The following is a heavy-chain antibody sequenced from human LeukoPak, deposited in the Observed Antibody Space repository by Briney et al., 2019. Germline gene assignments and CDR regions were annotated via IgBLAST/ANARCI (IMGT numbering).Heavy chain of an antibody. CDR2: ISAYNGNT. CDR1: GYTFTSYN. J-gene: IGHJ4*02. V-gene: IGHV1-18*04. Sequence: VASVEVSCKASGYTFTSYNMNWVRQAPGQGLEWMGWISAYNGNTNYAQNFQGRVTMTTDTSTSTAYMELRSLRSDDTAVYYCARDPRRYGSGTYYFDYWGQGTLVTVSS. D-gene: IGHD3-10*01. CDR3: ARDPRRYGSGTYYFDY.